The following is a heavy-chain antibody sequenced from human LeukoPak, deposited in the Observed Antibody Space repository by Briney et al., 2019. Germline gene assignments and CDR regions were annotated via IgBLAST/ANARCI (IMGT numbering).Heavy chain of an antibody. V-gene: IGHV5-51*01. Sequence: GESLQISCKGSGYSFTSYWIGWVRQLPGKGLEWMGIIYPGDSDTRYSPSFQGQVTISADKSISTAYLQWSSLKASDTAMYYCARGDIVVVPAAQGDNWFDPWGQGTLVTVSS. J-gene: IGHJ5*02. CDR1: GYSFTSYW. CDR2: IYPGDSDT. CDR3: ARGDIVVVPAAQGDNWFDP. D-gene: IGHD2-2*01.